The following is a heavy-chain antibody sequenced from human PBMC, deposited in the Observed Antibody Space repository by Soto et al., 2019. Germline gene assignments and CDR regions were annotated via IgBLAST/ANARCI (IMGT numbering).Heavy chain of an antibody. V-gene: IGHV3-30*18. Sequence: GGSLRLSCAASGFTFSSYGTHWVRQAPGKGLEWVAVISYDGSNKYYADSVKGRFTISRDNSKNTLYLQMNSLRAEDTAVYYCAKAKSAYYDSSGYYLTFHWGQGTLVTVSS. CDR3: AKAKSAYYDSSGYYLTFH. D-gene: IGHD3-22*01. CDR2: ISYDGSNK. CDR1: GFTFSSYG. J-gene: IGHJ4*02.